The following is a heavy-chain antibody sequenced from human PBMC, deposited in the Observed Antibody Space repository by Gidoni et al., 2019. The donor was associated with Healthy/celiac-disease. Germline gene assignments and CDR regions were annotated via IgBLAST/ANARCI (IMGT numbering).Heavy chain of an antibody. V-gene: IGHV1-46*01. Sequence: VKVSCKASGYTFTSYYIHWVRQSPGQGLEWMGIINPSGGSTSYGKKLQGRVTMTRDTSTSTVYMELSSLRSEDTAVYYCARDSKVQRERLFGWFDPWGQGTLVTVSS. D-gene: IGHD1-1*01. CDR2: INPSGGST. J-gene: IGHJ5*02. CDR1: GYTFTSYY. CDR3: ARDSKVQRERLFGWFDP.